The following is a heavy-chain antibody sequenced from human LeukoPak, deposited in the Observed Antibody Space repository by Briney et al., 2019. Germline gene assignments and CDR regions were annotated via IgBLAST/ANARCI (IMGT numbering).Heavy chain of an antibody. CDR1: GFTFSSHA. V-gene: IGHV3-23*01. Sequence: GGSLRLSCAASGFTFSSHAMSWVRQAPGKGLEWVSAISGSGGSTYYADSVKGRFTISRDNSKNTLYLQMNSLRAEDTAVYYCALSHLPAAMVGPLDVWGQGTTVTVSS. CDR3: ALSHLPAAMVGPLDV. J-gene: IGHJ6*02. D-gene: IGHD2-2*01. CDR2: ISGSGGST.